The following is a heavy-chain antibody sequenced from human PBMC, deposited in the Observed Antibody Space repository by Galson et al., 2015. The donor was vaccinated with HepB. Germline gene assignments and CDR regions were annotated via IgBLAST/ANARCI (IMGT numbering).Heavy chain of an antibody. CDR2: TSGYSGKT. Sequence: SVKVSCKASGYTFTNFGITWVRQAPGQGLEWIGWTSGYSGKTIHAQTLQGRVTMTTDTSTSSAYMELMSLRSDDTAVYYCARDQASFSVSRLDVDHWGQGTLVTVSS. CDR3: ARDQASFSVSRLDVDH. V-gene: IGHV1-18*01. CDR1: GYTFTNFG. J-gene: IGHJ4*02. D-gene: IGHD5/OR15-5a*01.